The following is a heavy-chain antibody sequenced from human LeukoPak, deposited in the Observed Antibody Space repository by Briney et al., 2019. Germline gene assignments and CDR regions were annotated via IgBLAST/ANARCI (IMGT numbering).Heavy chain of an antibody. CDR1: GYTFTDYY. J-gene: IGHJ4*02. CDR3: ARVRFGELAFDY. Sequence: ASVKVSCRASGYTFTDYYIHWVRQAPGQGLEWMGRINPSSGGANYAQKFQGRVTMTRDTSISTAYMELRRLRSDDAAVYYCARVRFGELAFDYWGQGTLVTVSS. V-gene: IGHV1-2*06. CDR2: INPSSGGA. D-gene: IGHD3-10*01.